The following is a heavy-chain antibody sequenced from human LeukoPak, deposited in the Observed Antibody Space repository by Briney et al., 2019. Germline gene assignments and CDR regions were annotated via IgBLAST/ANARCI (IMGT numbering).Heavy chain of an antibody. CDR3: ARERAESSDWFPNPYYFES. CDR1: GGSVSSSTFY. Sequence: PSETLSLTCTVSGGSVSSSTFYWGWIRRPPGKGLDWIGSIYYSGTTHYNPSLKSRVTMSIDTSKNQFSLKLSSVNVADTAVYYCARERAESSDWFPNPYYFESWGQGILVTVSS. CDR2: IYYSGTT. V-gene: IGHV4-39*07. J-gene: IGHJ4*02. D-gene: IGHD3-9*01.